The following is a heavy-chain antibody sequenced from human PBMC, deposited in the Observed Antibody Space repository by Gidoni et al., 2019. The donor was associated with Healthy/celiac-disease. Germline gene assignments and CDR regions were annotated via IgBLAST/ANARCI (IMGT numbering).Heavy chain of an antibody. CDR2: INHSGST. J-gene: IGHJ4*02. Sequence: QVQLQQWGAGLLKPSETLSLTCAVYGGSFSGYYWSWIRQPPGKGLEWIGEINHSGSTNYNPSLKSRVTISVDTSKNQFSLKLSSVTAADTAVYYCARGRIAVVAIDYWGQGTLVTVSS. CDR1: GGSFSGYY. V-gene: IGHV4-34*01. D-gene: IGHD6-19*01. CDR3: ARGRIAVVAIDY.